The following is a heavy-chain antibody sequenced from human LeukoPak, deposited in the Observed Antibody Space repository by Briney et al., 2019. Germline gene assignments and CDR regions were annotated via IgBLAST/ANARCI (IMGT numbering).Heavy chain of an antibody. Sequence: PGRSLRLSCAASGFTFSSYAMHWVRQAPGKGPEWVAVISYDGSNKYYADSVKGRFTISRDNSKNTLYLQMNSLRAEDTAVYYCARSLFGGSGSYYSPNWFDPWGQGTLVTVSS. CDR3: ARSLFGGSGSYYSPNWFDP. D-gene: IGHD3-10*01. CDR2: ISYDGSNK. CDR1: GFTFSSYA. J-gene: IGHJ5*02. V-gene: IGHV3-30*04.